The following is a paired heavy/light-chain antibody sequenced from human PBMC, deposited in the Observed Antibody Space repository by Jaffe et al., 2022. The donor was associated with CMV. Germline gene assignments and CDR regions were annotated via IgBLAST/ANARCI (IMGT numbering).Light chain of an antibody. CDR1: LSIGNY. J-gene: IGKJ5*01. CDR2: DVS. V-gene: IGKV3-11*01. Sequence: EIVLTQSPATLSLSPGERATLSCRASLSIGNYLAWYQQKPGQAPRLLIYDVSIRATGIPGRFSGSGSGTDFTLTISSLEPEDFAVYYCQLRRNWRITFGLGTRLDIK. CDR3: QLRRNWRIT.
Heavy chain of an antibody. Sequence: EVQLVESGGGLVKPGGSLRLSCAASGLTFNGYCMSWVRQAPGKGLEWVSSISSSSRYIQYAASVEGRFTISRDNAKKSLYLLMDSLRAEDTAIYYCVRDRDYYDATDSDNFWGLGTLVTVSS. CDR1: GLTFNGYC. D-gene: IGHD3-22*01. CDR2: ISSSSRYI. V-gene: IGHV3-21*02. J-gene: IGHJ4*02. CDR3: VRDRDYYDATDSDNF.